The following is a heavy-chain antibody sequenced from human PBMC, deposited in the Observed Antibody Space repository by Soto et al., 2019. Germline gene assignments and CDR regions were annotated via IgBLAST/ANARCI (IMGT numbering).Heavy chain of an antibody. CDR2: IYYSGST. Sequence: SETLSLTCTVSGGSISSYYWSWIRQPPGKGLEWIGYIYYSGSTNYNPSLKSRVTISVDTSKNQFSLKLSSVTAADTAVYYCARGVRGYCSGGSCYQYDYWGQGTLVTVSS. D-gene: IGHD2-15*01. CDR3: ARGVRGYCSGGSCYQYDY. CDR1: GGSISSYY. V-gene: IGHV4-59*01. J-gene: IGHJ4*02.